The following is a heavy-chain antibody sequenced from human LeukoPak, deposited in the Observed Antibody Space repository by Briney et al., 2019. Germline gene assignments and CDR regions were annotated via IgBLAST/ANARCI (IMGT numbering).Heavy chain of an antibody. Sequence: GSLRLSCAASGFTFSSYEMNWVRQAPGKGLEWVAVISYDGSNKYYADSVKGRFTISRDNSKNTVYLQMNSLRDEDTAVFYCAKGGPFSTSSQKYFDPWGQGSLVIVS. J-gene: IGHJ5*02. CDR3: AKGGPFSTSSQKYFDP. CDR2: ISYDGSNK. D-gene: IGHD6-6*01. CDR1: GFTFSSYE. V-gene: IGHV3-30*04.